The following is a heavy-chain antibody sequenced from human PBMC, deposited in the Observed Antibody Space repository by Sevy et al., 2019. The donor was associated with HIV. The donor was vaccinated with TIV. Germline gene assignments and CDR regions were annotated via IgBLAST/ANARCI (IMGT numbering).Heavy chain of an antibody. Sequence: GGSMRLSCAASGFTFSSYAMSWVRQAPGKGLEWVSAIRGSGGSTYYADSVKGRFTISRDNSKNTRYLQMNSLRAEDTAVYYCAKIQVGATTGDAFDIWGQGTMVTVSS. CDR1: GFTFSSYA. CDR2: IRGSGGST. D-gene: IGHD1-26*01. CDR3: AKIQVGATTGDAFDI. V-gene: IGHV3-23*01. J-gene: IGHJ3*02.